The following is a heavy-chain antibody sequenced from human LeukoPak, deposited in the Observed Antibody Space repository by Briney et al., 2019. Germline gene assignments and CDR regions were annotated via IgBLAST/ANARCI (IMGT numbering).Heavy chain of an antibody. Sequence: GGSLRLSCAASGNYWMHWVRQVPGKGLVWVSHINSDGSWTSYADSVKGRFTISKGNAKNTVHLQMNSLRAEDTAVYYCVSFYETYWGRGTLVTVSS. CDR3: VSFYETY. J-gene: IGHJ4*02. V-gene: IGHV3-74*01. CDR1: GNYW. CDR2: INSDGSWT. D-gene: IGHD2/OR15-2a*01.